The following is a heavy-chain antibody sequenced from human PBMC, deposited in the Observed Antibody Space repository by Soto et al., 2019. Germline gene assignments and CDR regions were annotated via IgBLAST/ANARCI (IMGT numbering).Heavy chain of an antibody. CDR1: GFTFSSYW. J-gene: IGHJ6*03. D-gene: IGHD3-10*01. CDR2: IKQDGSEK. CDR3: ARVGTMVRGVIITPNYYYYYYMDV. V-gene: IGHV3-7*01. Sequence: GGSLRLSCAASGFTFSSYWMSWVRQAPGKGLEWVANIKQDGSEKYYVDSVKGRFTISRDNAKNSLYLQMNSLRAEDTAVYYCARVGTMVRGVIITPNYYYYYYMDVWGKGTTVTVSS.